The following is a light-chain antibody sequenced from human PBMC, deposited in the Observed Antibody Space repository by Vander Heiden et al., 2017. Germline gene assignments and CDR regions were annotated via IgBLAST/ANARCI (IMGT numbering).Light chain of an antibody. V-gene: IGLV3-1*01. CDR1: KLGDKY. CDR2: QDT. J-gene: IGLJ3*02. CDR3: QAWDSDTAV. Sequence: SYELTHPSSVSVSPGQTASITCSGDKLGDKYTSWYQQKAGQSPVLVIYQDTERPSGIPERFSGSNSGNTATLTISGTQAMDEADYYCQAWDSDTAVFGGGTKVTVL.